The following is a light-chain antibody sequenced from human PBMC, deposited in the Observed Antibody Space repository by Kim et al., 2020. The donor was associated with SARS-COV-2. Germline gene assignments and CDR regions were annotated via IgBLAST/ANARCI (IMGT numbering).Light chain of an antibody. CDR1: QDIRNF. CDR3: QQYNSLPVT. V-gene: IGKV1-33*01. J-gene: IGKJ5*01. Sequence: ASVGNKVTITCQASQDIRNFLNWFRQKPGKAPNLLIYDGSNLETGVPSRFSGSGSGTDFTLTINSLQPEDIATYYCQQYNSLPVTFGQGTRLEIK. CDR2: DGS.